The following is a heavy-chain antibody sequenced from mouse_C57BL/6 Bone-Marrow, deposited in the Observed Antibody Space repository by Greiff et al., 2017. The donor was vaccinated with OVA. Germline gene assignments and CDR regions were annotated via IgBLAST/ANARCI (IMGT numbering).Heavy chain of an antibody. V-gene: IGHV1-81*01. D-gene: IGHD3-2*02. CDR1: GYTFTSYG. Sequence: QVQLKESGAELARPGASVKLSCKASGYTFTSYGISWVKQRTGQGLEWIGEIYPRSGNTYYNEKFKGKATLTADKSSSTAYMELRSLTSEDSAVYFCARQLRLQRAYWGQGTLVTVSA. J-gene: IGHJ3*01. CDR2: IYPRSGNT. CDR3: ARQLRLQRAY.